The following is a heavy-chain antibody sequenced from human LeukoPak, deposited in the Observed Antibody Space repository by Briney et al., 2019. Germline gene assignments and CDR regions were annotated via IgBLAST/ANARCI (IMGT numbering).Heavy chain of an antibody. CDR1: GGTFSSYA. CDR2: IIPIFGTA. CDR3: ARDYCSSTSCFHY. D-gene: IGHD2-2*01. J-gene: IGHJ4*02. V-gene: IGHV1-69*13. Sequence: SVKVSCKASGGTFSSYAISGVGQAPGQGLEGMGGIIPIFGTANYAQKFQGRVTITADESTSTAYMELSSLRSEDTAVYYCARDYCSSTSCFHYWGQGTLVTVSS.